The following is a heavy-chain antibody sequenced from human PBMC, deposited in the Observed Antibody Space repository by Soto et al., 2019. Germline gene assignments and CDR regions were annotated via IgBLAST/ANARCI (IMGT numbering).Heavy chain of an antibody. Sequence: SETLSLTCTVSGGSISSYYWSWIRQPPGKGLEWIGYIYYSGSTNYNPSLKSRVTISVDTSKNQFSLKLSSVTAADTAVYYCAMLNFDKLLWFGEYFDPWGQGTLVNVSS. V-gene: IGHV4-59*01. J-gene: IGHJ5*02. CDR3: AMLNFDKLLWFGEYFDP. CDR1: GGSISSYY. D-gene: IGHD3-10*01. CDR2: IYYSGST.